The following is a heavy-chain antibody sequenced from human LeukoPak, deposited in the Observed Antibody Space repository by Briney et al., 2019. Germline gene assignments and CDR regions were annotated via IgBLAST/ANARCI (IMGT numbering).Heavy chain of an antibody. J-gene: IGHJ6*02. Sequence: GRSLRLSCAASGFTFSSYAMHWVRQAPGKGLEGVAVISYDGSNKYYADSVKGRFTISRDNSKNTLYLQMNSLRAEDTAVYYCARGEGYCGGDCYYGMDVWGQGTTVTVSS. D-gene: IGHD2-21*01. CDR1: GFTFSSYA. CDR2: ISYDGSNK. V-gene: IGHV3-30-3*01. CDR3: ARGEGYCGGDCYYGMDV.